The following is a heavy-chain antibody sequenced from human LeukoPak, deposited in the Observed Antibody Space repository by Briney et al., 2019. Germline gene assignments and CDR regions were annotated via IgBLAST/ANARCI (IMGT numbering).Heavy chain of an antibody. CDR3: TTAFAEYYDYVWGSYRQGTDY. CDR2: IKSKTDGGTT. V-gene: IGHV3-15*01. CDR1: GFTFSSYA. J-gene: IGHJ4*02. D-gene: IGHD3-16*02. Sequence: PGGSLRLSCAASGFTFSSYAMSWFRQAPGKGLNWVGRIKSKTDGGTTDYAAPVKGRFTISRDDSKNTLYLQMNSLKTEDTAVYYCTTAFAEYYDYVWGSYRQGTDYWGQGTLVTVSS.